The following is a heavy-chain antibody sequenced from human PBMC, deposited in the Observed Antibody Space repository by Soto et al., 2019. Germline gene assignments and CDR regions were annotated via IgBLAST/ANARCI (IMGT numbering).Heavy chain of an antibody. D-gene: IGHD5-18*01. Sequence: ASVKVSCKASGGTFSSYAISWVRQAPGQGLEWMGWISAYNGNTNYAQKLQGRVTMTTDTSTSTVYMELSSLRSEDTAVYYCVRARGYSYGYSGYYFDYWGQGTLVTVSS. CDR3: VRARGYSYGYSGYYFDY. CDR1: GGTFSSYA. V-gene: IGHV1-18*01. CDR2: ISAYNGNT. J-gene: IGHJ4*02.